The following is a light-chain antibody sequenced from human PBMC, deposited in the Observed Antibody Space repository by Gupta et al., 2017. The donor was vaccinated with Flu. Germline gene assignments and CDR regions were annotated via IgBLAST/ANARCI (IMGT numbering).Light chain of an antibody. CDR2: STN. CDR1: SGSVSTSYY. J-gene: IGLJ3*02. Sequence: QTVVTQEPSFSVSPGGTVTLTCGLSSGSVSTSYYPSWYQQTPGQAPRTLIYSTNTRSSGVPDRFSGSILGNTAALTITGAQADDESDYYCVLDMGSGIWVFGRGTKLTVL. CDR3: VLDMGSGIWV. V-gene: IGLV8-61*01.